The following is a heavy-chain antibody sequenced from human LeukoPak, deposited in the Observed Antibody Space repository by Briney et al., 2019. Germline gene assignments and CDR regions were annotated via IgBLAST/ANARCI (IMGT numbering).Heavy chain of an antibody. D-gene: IGHD5-24*01. Sequence: SETLSLTCTVSSGSISTYYWSWIRQPPGKGLEWIGYIYYSGSTNYNPSLKSRVTISIETSKNQFSLKLSSVTAADTAVYYCARDRSGMATISGWGQGTLVTVSS. J-gene: IGHJ4*02. CDR2: IYYSGST. V-gene: IGHV4-59*01. CDR1: SGSISTYY. CDR3: ARDRSGMATISG.